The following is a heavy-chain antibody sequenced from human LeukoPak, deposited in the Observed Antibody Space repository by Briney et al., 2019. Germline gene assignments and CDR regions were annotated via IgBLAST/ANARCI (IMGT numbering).Heavy chain of an antibody. V-gene: IGHV4-59*01. CDR2: IYYSGST. CDR3: VRSVSSWANFDY. CDR1: GGSISSYY. J-gene: IGHJ4*02. D-gene: IGHD6-13*01. Sequence: RASETLSLTCTVSGGSISSYYWSWIRQPPGKGLEWIGYIYYSGSTNYNPSLKSRVTISVDTSKNQFSLRLNSVTAADTAVYYCVRSVSSWANFDYWGRGTLVTVSS.